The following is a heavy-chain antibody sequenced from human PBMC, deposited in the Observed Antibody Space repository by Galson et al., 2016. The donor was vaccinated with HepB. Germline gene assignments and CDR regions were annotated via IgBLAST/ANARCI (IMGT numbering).Heavy chain of an antibody. CDR3: ARHECRGSDCFSAYDF. J-gene: IGHJ3*01. D-gene: IGHD2-21*02. Sequence: QSGAEVKKPGESLKISCKGSGYRFANYWIGWVRQMPGKGLESMGIVYPGNSEIRYSPSFQAQVTISADKSIPTVYLQWNSLKASDSAIYYCARHECRGSDCFSAYDFWGQGTVVTVSS. CDR2: VYPGNSEI. V-gene: IGHV5-51*01. CDR1: GYRFANYW.